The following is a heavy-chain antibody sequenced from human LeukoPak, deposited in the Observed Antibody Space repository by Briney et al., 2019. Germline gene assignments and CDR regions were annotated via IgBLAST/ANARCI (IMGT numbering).Heavy chain of an antibody. D-gene: IGHD4-11*01. CDR2: ISYSGST. CDR3: ARRVAVGNYFDP. V-gene: IGHV4-59*01. J-gene: IGHJ5*02. CDR1: GDSISSYY. Sequence: SETLSLTCTVSGDSISSYYWSWIRQPPGKGLEWIGYISYSGSTNYNPSLKSRVTISVDTSKNQFSLKLSSVTAADTAVYYCARRVAVGNYFDPWGQGTLVTVSS.